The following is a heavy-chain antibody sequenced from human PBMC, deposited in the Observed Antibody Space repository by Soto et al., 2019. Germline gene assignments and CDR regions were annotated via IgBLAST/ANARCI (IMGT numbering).Heavy chain of an antibody. V-gene: IGHV3-53*01. D-gene: IGHD6-6*01. CDR2: IYRGGIT. J-gene: IGHJ6*02. CDR1: GFTVSSNY. Sequence: GGSLRLSCAASGFTVSSNYMSWVRPAPGQGLEWVSVIYRGGITFYADSVKGRFTISRANSKNTLYLQKNNLRGEDTAVYYCVRDFGSSSEGGMDVWGQGTTVTVSS. CDR3: VRDFGSSSEGGMDV.